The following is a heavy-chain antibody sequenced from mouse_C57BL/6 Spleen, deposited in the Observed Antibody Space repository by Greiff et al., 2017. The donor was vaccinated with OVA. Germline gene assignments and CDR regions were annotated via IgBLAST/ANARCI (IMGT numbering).Heavy chain of an antibody. V-gene: IGHV5-17*01. Sequence: DVMLVESGGGLVKPGGSLKLSCAASGFTFSDYGMHWVRQAPEKGLEWVAYTSSGSSTIYYADTVKGRFTISRDNAKNTLFLQMTSLRSEDTAMYYCARVYGSAMDYWGQGTSVTVSS. CDR3: ARVYGSAMDY. CDR2: TSSGSSTI. J-gene: IGHJ4*01. D-gene: IGHD2-1*01. CDR1: GFTFSDYG.